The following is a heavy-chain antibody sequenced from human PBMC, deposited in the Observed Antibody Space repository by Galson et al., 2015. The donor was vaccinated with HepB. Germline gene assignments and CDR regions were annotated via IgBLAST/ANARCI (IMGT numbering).Heavy chain of an antibody. CDR2: IIPIFGIA. V-gene: IGHV1-69*10. Sequence: SVKVSCEASGGTFSSYAISWVRQAPGQGLEWMGGIIPIFGIANYAQKFQGRVTITADKSTSTAYMELSSLRSEDTAVYYCAREKTGVVANNWFDPWGQGTLVTVSS. CDR3: AREKTGVVANNWFDP. J-gene: IGHJ5*02. CDR1: GGTFSSYA. D-gene: IGHD2-15*01.